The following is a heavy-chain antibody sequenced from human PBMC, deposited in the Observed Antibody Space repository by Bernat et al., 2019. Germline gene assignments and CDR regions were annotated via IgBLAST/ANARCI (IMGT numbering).Heavy chain of an antibody. Sequence: QLQLQESGPGLVKPSETLSLTCTVSGGSISSSSYYWGWIRQPPGKGLEWIGSIYYSGSTYYNPSLKSRVTISVDTSKNQFSLKLSSVTAADTALYYCAGLVYSGYDSTVDYWGQGTLVTVSS. J-gene: IGHJ4*02. V-gene: IGHV4-39*01. CDR3: AGLVYSGYDSTVDY. CDR1: GGSISSSSYY. CDR2: IYYSGST. D-gene: IGHD5-12*01.